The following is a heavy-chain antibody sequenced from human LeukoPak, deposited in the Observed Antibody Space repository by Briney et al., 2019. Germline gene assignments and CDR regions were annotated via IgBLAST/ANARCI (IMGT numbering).Heavy chain of an antibody. J-gene: IGHJ3*01. CDR1: GFNFNSYS. CDR3: AKVQSDIVGAVFFSFDV. Sequence: GGSLRLSCGASGFNFNSYSMNWVRRAPGKGLEWVAPILGGGSEMFYADSVKGRFTISRDNTANSLYLQMNSLRVEDTAVYYCAKVQSDIVGAVFFSFDVWGQGTMVSVSS. V-gene: IGHV3-21*06. D-gene: IGHD1-26*01. CDR2: ILGGGSEM.